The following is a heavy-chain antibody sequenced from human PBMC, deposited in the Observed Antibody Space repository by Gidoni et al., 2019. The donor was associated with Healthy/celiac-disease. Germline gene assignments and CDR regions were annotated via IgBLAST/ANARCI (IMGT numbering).Heavy chain of an antibody. Sequence: QVQLVQSGAEMTKPGSSVKVSCKASGGAFRSYAISWVRQAPGQGLEWMGGIIPIFGTANYAQKFQGRVTITADESTSTADMELSSLRSEDTAVYYCARDKGRRDGVATIYYWGQGTLVTVSS. J-gene: IGHJ4*02. V-gene: IGHV1-69*01. CDR2: IIPIFGTA. CDR1: GGAFRSYA. D-gene: IGHD5-12*01. CDR3: ARDKGRRDGVATIYY.